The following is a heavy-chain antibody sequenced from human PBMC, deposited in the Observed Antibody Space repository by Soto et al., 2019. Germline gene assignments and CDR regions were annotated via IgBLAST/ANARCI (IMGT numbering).Heavy chain of an antibody. J-gene: IGHJ6*02. Sequence: ASVKVSCKSSGYTFTSYAMHWVRQAPGQRLEWMGWINAGNGNTKYSQKFQGRVTITRDTSASTPHMELSRLTSEDTAVYYCAREGTSSSWRGNYYSGMDVWGQGTTVTVSS. CDR1: GYTFTSYA. CDR3: AREGTSSSWRGNYYSGMDV. D-gene: IGHD6-13*01. V-gene: IGHV1-3*01. CDR2: INAGNGNT.